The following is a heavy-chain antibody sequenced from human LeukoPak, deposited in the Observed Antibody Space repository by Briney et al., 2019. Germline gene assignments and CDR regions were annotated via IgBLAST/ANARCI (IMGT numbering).Heavy chain of an antibody. D-gene: IGHD6-19*01. CDR3: ARSIAVAGTAGDN. CDR2: INPNSGGT. CDR1: TFXXYY. V-gene: IGHV1-2*02. J-gene: IGHJ4*02. Sequence: TFXXYYMXWVRQAPGXGLEWMGWINPNSGGTNYAQKFQGRVTMTRDTSISTAYMELSRLRSDDTAVYYCARSIAVAGTAGDNWGQGTLVTVSS.